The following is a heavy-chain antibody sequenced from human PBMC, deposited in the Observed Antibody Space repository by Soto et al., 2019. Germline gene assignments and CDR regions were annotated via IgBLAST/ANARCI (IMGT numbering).Heavy chain of an antibody. CDR2: ISYDGSNK. CDR1: GFTFSSYA. J-gene: IGHJ4*02. V-gene: IGHV3-30-3*01. Sequence: QVQLVESGGGVVQPGRSLRLSCAASGFTFSSYAMHWVRQAPGKGLEWVAVISYDGSNKYYADSVKGRFTISRDNSKNTLYLQMNSLRAEDTAVYYCARDLELAVAGRLDDWGQGTLVTVSS. D-gene: IGHD6-19*01. CDR3: ARDLELAVAGRLDD.